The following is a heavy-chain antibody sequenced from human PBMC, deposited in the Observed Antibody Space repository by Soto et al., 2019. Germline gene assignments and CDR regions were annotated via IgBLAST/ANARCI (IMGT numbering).Heavy chain of an antibody. V-gene: IGHV4-4*07. CDR2: LYSSGST. D-gene: IGHD3-3*01. J-gene: IGHJ5*02. CDR3: ARGQRFSDWFDP. CDR1: DGTISGYY. Sequence: PSETLSLTCTVTDGTISGYYWTWIRQSAGGRLEWIGRLYSSGSTNYNPSLKSRVTISLDTPMNNFSLRLSSVTAADTAVYYCARGQRFSDWFDPWGQGTLVTVSS.